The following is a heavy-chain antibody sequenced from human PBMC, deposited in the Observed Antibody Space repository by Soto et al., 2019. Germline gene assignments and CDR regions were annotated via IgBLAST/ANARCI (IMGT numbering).Heavy chain of an antibody. CDR3: ARAGPHYDYVWGSYRSSFYFDY. D-gene: IGHD3-16*02. CDR1: GFTFSSYG. J-gene: IGHJ4*02. V-gene: IGHV3-33*01. CDR2: IWYDGSNK. Sequence: QVQLVESGGGVVQPGRSLRLSCAASGFTFSSYGMHWVRQAPGKGLEWVAVIWYDGSNKYYADSVKGRFTISRDNSKNTLYLQMNSLRAEDTAVYYCARAGPHYDYVWGSYRSSFYFDYWGQGTLVTVSS.